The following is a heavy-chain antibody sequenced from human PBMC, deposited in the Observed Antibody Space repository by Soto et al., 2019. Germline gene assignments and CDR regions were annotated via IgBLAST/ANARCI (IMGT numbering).Heavy chain of an antibody. D-gene: IGHD3-22*01. CDR1: GSAFSGLD. V-gene: IGHV1-8*01. Sequence: QVQLVQSGAEVKKPGASVKVSCKASGSAFSGLDINWVRQATGQGLEWVGWMNPNGDTGYAQQFQGRVSLTRDISMNTAYMELSSLRSEDTAVYYCARYQIGKGFTDWGQGTLVTVSS. CDR3: ARYQIGKGFTD. CDR2: MNPNGDT. J-gene: IGHJ4*02.